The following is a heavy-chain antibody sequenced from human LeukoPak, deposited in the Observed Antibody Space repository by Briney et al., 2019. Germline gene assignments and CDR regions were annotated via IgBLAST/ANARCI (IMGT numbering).Heavy chain of an antibody. CDR3: ARGYCTNGVCFNYFDY. V-gene: IGHV3-30-3*01. Sequence: GGSLRLSCAASGFTFSSYAMHWVRQAPGKGLEWVAVISYDGSNKYYADSVKGRFTISRDNSKNTLYLQMNSLRAEDTAVYYCARGYCTNGVCFNYFDYWGQGTLVTVSS. J-gene: IGHJ4*02. D-gene: IGHD2-8*01. CDR2: ISYDGSNK. CDR1: GFTFSSYA.